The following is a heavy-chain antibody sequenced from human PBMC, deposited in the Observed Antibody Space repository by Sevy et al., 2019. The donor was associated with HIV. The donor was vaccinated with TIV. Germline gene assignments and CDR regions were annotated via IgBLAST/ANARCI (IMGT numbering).Heavy chain of an antibody. CDR3: ARSDGGDYFDY. V-gene: IGHV4-31*03. CDR2: IYYSGNT. J-gene: IGHJ4*02. CDR1: GGFIRSGGYY. Sequence: SETLSLTCTVSGGFIRSGGYYWSWIRQHPGKGLEWIGYIYYSGNTYYNPSLKSRVTISVVTSKSQFSLNLSSVTAADTAVYYCARSDGGDYFDYWGQGTLVTVSS.